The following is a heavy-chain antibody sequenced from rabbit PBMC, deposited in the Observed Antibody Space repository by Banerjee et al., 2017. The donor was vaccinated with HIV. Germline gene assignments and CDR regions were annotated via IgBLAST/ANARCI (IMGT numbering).Heavy chain of an antibody. J-gene: IGHJ4*01. CDR3: ARDAGSGPYIDGYFSL. CDR1: GFSFRNKAV. Sequence: QEQLEESGGGLVQPGGSLKLSCTASGFSFRNKAVMCWVRQAPGKGLEWIACINAVTGKAVYASWAKGRFTFSKTSSTTVTLQMTSLTVADTATYFCARDAGSGPYIDGYFSLWGPGTLVTVS. CDR2: INAVTGKA. D-gene: IGHD8-1*01. V-gene: IGHV1S45*01.